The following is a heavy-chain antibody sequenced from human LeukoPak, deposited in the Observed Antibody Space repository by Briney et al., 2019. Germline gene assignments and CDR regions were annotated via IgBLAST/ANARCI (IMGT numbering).Heavy chain of an antibody. CDR1: GFTVSSKY. Sequence: GGSLRLSCAASGFTVSSKYMSWVRQAPGKGLEWVSVLYSGGNTCYADSVKGRFTISRDNSKNTVNLQMNSLRAEDTAVYYCASGVEVGPVYFDYWGQGTLVTVSS. CDR3: ASGVEVGPVYFDY. V-gene: IGHV3-66*01. J-gene: IGHJ4*02. CDR2: LYSGGNT. D-gene: IGHD2-2*01.